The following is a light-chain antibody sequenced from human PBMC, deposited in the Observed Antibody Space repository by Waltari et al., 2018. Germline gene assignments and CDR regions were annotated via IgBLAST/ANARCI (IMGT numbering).Light chain of an antibody. Sequence: QLVLTQSPSASASLGASVKLTCPLSSGHSSHALAWHQQQPEKGPRYLMKLNSDGSHSKGDGIPDRFSGSSSGAERYLTISSLQSEDEADYYCQTWGTGIPVVFGGGTKLTVL. CDR3: QTWGTGIPVV. J-gene: IGLJ2*01. CDR1: SGHSSHA. V-gene: IGLV4-69*01. CDR2: LNSDGSH.